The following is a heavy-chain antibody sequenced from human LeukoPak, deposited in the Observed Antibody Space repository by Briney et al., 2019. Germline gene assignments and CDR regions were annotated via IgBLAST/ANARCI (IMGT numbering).Heavy chain of an antibody. D-gene: IGHD2-2*01. CDR3: AREAAGSSTSCYPDY. V-gene: IGHV1-2*02. CDR2: INPNSGGT. CDR1: GYTFTGYY. Sequence: GASVKVSCKASGYTFTGYYMHWVRQAPGQGLEWMVWINPNSGGTNYAQKFQGRVTMTRDTSISTAYMELSRLRSDDTAVYYCAREAAGSSTSCYPDYWGQGTLVTVSS. J-gene: IGHJ4*02.